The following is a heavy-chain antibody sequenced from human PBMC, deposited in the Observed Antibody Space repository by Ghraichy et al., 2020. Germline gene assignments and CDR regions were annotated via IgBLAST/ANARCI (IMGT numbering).Heavy chain of an antibody. CDR1: GYTFTSYY. D-gene: IGHD2-15*01. J-gene: IGHJ3*02. V-gene: IGHV1-46*03. CDR3: ARVATPSRWYCSGGSCSNDAFDI. CDR2: INPSGGST. Sequence: ASVKVSCKASGYTFTSYYMHWVRQAPGQGLEWMGIINPSGGSTSYAQKFQGRVTMTRDTSSSTVYMELSSLRSEDTAVYYCARVATPSRWYCSGGSCSNDAFDIWGQGTMVTVSS.